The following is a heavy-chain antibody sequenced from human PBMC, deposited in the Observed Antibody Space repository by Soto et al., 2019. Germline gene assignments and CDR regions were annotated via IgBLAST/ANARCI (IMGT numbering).Heavy chain of an antibody. CDR2: IYYSGST. CDR3: ARHASVLGSTMVRGVIRYFDY. CDR1: GGSISSSSYY. V-gene: IGHV4-39*01. D-gene: IGHD3-10*01. Sequence: KTSETLSLTCTVSGGSISSSSYYWGWIRQPPGKGLEWIGSIYYSGSTYYNPSLKSRVTISVDTSKNQFSLKLSSVTAADTAVYYCARHASVLGSTMVRGVIRYFDYWGQGTLVTVSS. J-gene: IGHJ4*02.